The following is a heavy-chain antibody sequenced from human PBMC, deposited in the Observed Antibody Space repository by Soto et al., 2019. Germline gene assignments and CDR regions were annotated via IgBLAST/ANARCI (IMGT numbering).Heavy chain of an antibody. CDR2: IYYSGAT. D-gene: IGHD3-22*01. V-gene: IGHV4-59*01. Sequence: SETLSLTCTVSGGSITSYYWSWIRQPPEKGLEWIGYIYYSGATNYNPSLKSRVTLSVDTSKKQFSLRLSSVTAADTAVYYCARLNYYDSTGAIDYWGQGTLVTVSS. CDR3: ARLNYYDSTGAIDY. J-gene: IGHJ4*02. CDR1: GGSITSYY.